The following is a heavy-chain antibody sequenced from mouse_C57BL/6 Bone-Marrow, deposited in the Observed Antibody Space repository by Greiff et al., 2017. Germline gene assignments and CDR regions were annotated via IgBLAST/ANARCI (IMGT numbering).Heavy chain of an antibody. CDR1: GYTFTDYY. CDR3: ARLGPAY. J-gene: IGHJ3*01. CDR2: INPNNGGT. D-gene: IGHD4-1*01. V-gene: IGHV1-26*01. Sequence: EVQLQQSGPELVKPGASVKISCKASGYTFTDYYMNWVKQSHGKSLEWIGDINPNNGGTSYNQKFKGKATLTVDKSSSTAYMELRSLTSEDSAVYYCARLGPAYWGQGTLVTVSA.